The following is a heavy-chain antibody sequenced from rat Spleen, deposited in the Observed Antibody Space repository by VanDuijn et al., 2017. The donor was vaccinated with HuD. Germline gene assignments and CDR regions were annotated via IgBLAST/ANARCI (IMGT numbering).Heavy chain of an antibody. CDR1: GFTFSDYY. J-gene: IGHJ1*01. Sequence: EVQLVESGGGLVQPGRSLKLSCVASGFTFSDYYMAWVRQAPTKGLEWLATISYDGSRTYYRDSVKGRFTISRNNAKGILFLQMDSLRSEDTATYFCARRGYLPDCYFDFWGPGTMVTVSS. D-gene: IGHD1-11*01. CDR3: ARRGYLPDCYFDF. CDR2: ISYDGSRT. V-gene: IGHV5-7*01.